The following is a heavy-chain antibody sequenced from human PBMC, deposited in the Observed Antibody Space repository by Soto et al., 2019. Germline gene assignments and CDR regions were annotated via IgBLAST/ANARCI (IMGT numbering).Heavy chain of an antibody. D-gene: IGHD3-22*01. J-gene: IGHJ6*02. CDR1: GGSISSSNW. Sequence: SETLSLTCAVSGGSISSSNWWSWVRQPPGKGLEWIGEIYHSGSTNYNPYLKSRVTISVDTSKNQFSLKLSSVTAADTAVYHCARVWDSSGYYYVEGGVPNYGMDVWGQGTTVT. V-gene: IGHV4-4*02. CDR2: IYHSGST. CDR3: ARVWDSSGYYYVEGGVPNYGMDV.